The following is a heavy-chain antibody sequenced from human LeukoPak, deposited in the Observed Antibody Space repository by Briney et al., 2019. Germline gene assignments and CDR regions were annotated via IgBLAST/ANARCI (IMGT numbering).Heavy chain of an antibody. CDR3: ARRGQLATYGMDV. CDR1: GGTFSSYA. J-gene: IGHJ6*02. V-gene: IGHV1-69*13. Sequence: SVKVSCKASGGTFSSYAISWVRQAPGQGLEWMGGIIPIFGTANYAQKFQGRVTITADESTSTAYMELSSLRSEDTAVYYCARRGQLATYGMDVWGQGTTVTASS. CDR2: IIPIFGTA. D-gene: IGHD6-6*01.